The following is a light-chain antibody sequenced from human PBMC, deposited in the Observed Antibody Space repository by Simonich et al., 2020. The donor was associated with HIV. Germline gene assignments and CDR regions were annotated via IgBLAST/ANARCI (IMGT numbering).Light chain of an antibody. CDR1: SSDVGSYNL. Sequence: QSALPQPASVSGSPGQSITISCTGTSSDVGSYNLVSWYQQHPGKAPKLMIYEGSKRPSGVSNRFSGSKSGNTASLTISGLQAEDEADYYCSSYISIWVFGGGTKLTVL. J-gene: IGLJ3*02. CDR3: SSYISIWV. V-gene: IGLV2-14*02. CDR2: EGS.